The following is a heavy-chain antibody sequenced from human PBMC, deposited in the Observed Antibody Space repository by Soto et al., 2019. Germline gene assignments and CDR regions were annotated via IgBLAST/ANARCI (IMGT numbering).Heavy chain of an antibody. CDR2: ISGSGGST. CDR1: GFTFSSYA. D-gene: IGHD1-26*01. J-gene: IGHJ4*02. CDR3: AKVVGWDPVGATKY. Sequence: EVQLLESGGGLVQPGGSLRLSCAASGFTFSSYAMSWVRQAPGKGLEWVSAISGSGGSTYYADSVKGRFTISRDNSKNTLYLRMNSLRAEDTAVYYCAKVVGWDPVGATKYWGQGTLVTVSS. V-gene: IGHV3-23*01.